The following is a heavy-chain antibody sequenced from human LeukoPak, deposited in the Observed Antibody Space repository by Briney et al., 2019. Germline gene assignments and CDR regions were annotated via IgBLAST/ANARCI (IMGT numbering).Heavy chain of an antibody. CDR1: GYSFTTYY. V-gene: IGHV1-46*01. CDR3: AREIVVVPSAMGFDP. CDR2: INPSGGST. J-gene: IGHJ5*02. D-gene: IGHD2-2*01. Sequence: ASVKFSCKASGYSFTTYYIHWVRQAPGQGLEWMGVINPSGGSTSFAQKFQARLTMTRDTSTSTVYMELSGLSSEDTAVYYCAREIVVVPSAMGFDPWGQGTLVTVCS.